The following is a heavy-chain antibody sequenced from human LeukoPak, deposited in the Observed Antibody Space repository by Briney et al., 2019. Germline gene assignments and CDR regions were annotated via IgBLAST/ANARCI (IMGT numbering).Heavy chain of an antibody. D-gene: IGHD6-13*01. CDR3: AKDRVAAAWTKFDY. CDR2: ISGSGGST. V-gene: IGHV3-23*01. J-gene: IGHJ4*02. CDR1: GFTFSGSA. Sequence: HPGGSLKLSCAASGFTFSGSAMHWVRQAPGKGLEWVSAISGSGGSTYYADSVKGRFTISRDNSKNTLYLQMNSLRAEDTAVYYCAKDRVAAAWTKFDYWGQGALVTVSS.